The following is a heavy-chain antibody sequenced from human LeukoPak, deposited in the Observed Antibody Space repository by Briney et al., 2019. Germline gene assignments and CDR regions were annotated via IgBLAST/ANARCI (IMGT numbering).Heavy chain of an antibody. V-gene: IGHV5-51*01. CDR1: GYSFTSYW. D-gene: IGHD3-22*01. CDR2: IYPGDSDT. Sequence: GESLKISCKGSGYSFTSYWIGWVRQMPEKGLEWMGIIYPGDSDTRYSPSFQGQVTISADKSISTAYLQWSSLKASDTAMYYCARHSYDSSGYYSLGDDYWGQGTLVTVSS. CDR3: ARHSYDSSGYYSLGDDY. J-gene: IGHJ4*02.